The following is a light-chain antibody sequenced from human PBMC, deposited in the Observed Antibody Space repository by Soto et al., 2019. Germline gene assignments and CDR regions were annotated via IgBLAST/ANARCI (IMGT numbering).Light chain of an antibody. V-gene: IGKV4-1*01. J-gene: IGKJ5*01. CDR2: WAS. Sequence: DIVMTQSPDSLAVSLGERATINCKSSQTVLRSSNNKNHLAWYQQKPEQPPKMLISWASTRESGVPDRFSGRGSGTDFTLTISSLQAEDVAVYYCQHYYTVPVTFGQGTRLEMK. CDR3: QHYYTVPVT. CDR1: QTVLRSSNNKNH.